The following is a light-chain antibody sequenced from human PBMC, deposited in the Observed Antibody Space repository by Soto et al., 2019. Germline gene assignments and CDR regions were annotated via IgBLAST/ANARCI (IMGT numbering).Light chain of an antibody. CDR1: QSLLHSNGYNY. J-gene: IGKJ4*01. Sequence: DIVMTQSPLSLPVTPGEPASISCRSSQSLLHSNGYNYLDWYLQKPGQSPQLLIYLGSNRASGVPDRFSGSGSRTDFTLKISRVEAEDVGVYYCMQAIQTPLTFGGGTKVEIK. V-gene: IGKV2-28*01. CDR2: LGS. CDR3: MQAIQTPLT.